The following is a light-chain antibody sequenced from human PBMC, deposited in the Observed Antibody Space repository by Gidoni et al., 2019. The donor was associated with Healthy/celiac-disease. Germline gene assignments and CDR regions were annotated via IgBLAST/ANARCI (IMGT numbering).Light chain of an antibody. CDR3: QQYGSSPVA. CDR1: QSVSSSY. CDR2: GAS. Sequence: EIVLTPSPGTLSLSPGERATLSCRASQSVSSSYLAWYQQKPGQAPRLLIYGASSRATGIPDSFSGSGSGTDFTLTISRLEPEDFAVYYCQQYGSSPVAFGQXTKVEIK. J-gene: IGKJ1*01. V-gene: IGKV3-20*01.